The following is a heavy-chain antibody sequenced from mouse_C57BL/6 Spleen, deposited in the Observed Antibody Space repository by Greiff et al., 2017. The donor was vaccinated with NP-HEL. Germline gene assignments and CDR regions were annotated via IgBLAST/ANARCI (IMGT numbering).Heavy chain of an antibody. J-gene: IGHJ2*01. CDR1: GYTFTSYW. Sequence: QVQLQQPGAELVRPGSSVKLSCKASGYTFTSYWMDWVKQRPGQGLEWIGNIYPSDSETHYNQKFKDKATLTVDKSSSTAYMQLSSLTSEDSAVYYCAREGDWDSFDYWGQGTTLTVSS. V-gene: IGHV1-61*01. CDR3: AREGDWDSFDY. CDR2: IYPSDSET. D-gene: IGHD4-1*01.